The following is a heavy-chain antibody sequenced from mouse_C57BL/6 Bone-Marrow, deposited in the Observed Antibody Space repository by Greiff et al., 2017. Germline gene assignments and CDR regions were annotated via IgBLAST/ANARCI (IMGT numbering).Heavy chain of an antibody. J-gene: IGHJ3*01. CDR2: INPSSGYT. CDR3: ARGRPRRPFAY. V-gene: IGHV1-4*01. CDR1: GYPFTSYS. Sequence: VQLQQSGAELARPGASVKMSCKASGYPFTSYSMHWVKQRPGQGLAWIGYINPSSGYTKYNQKFKDKATLTADKSSSTAYMQLSSLTSEDSAVYDCARGRPRRPFAYWGQGTLVTVSA. D-gene: IGHD3-2*02.